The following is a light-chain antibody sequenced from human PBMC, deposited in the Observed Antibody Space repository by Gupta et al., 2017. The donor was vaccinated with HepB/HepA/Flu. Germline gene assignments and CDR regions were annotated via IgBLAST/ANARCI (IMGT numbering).Light chain of an antibody. V-gene: IGLV1-36*01. Sequence: QSVLPPPPSVSPAPRHRVTISCSGSSRNIGNNAVNWYQQLPVKAPKPLIYDDDLLPSGVSDRFSGSNSGSSASTAISGVQSEEEADDYWEAWDDSMSGPVFGGGTKLTVL. J-gene: IGLJ2*01. CDR1: SRNIGNNA. CDR3: EAWDDSMSGPV. CDR2: DDD.